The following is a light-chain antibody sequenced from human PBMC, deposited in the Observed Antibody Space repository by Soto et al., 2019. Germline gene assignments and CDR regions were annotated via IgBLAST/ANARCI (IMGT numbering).Light chain of an antibody. CDR1: SSDVGGYKY. J-gene: IGLJ1*01. CDR3: SSYTSFKTLV. V-gene: IGLV2-14*01. CDR2: DVT. Sequence: QSALTQPASVSESPGQSITISCTGSSSDVGGYKYVSWYQQHPGKAPKLLIYDVTNRPSGVSNRFSGSKSGYTASLTISGLQSEDEADYYGSSYTSFKTLVFGPGTKLTVL.